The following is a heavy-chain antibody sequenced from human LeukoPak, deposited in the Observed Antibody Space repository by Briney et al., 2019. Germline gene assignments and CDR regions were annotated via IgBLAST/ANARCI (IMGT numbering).Heavy chain of an antibody. CDR2: ISAYNGDT. Sequence: ASAKVSSTPSRYTPTNYAVSTVREAPGPGLEWMGWISAYNGDTNYTPKLQGRVTMTTDTSTSTACMALRSVRSAAKALYYFRRAWGEDIAARPYYFDDWGQGCLVTVSS. CDR1: RYTPTNYA. D-gene: IGHD6-6*01. J-gene: IGHJ4*02. CDR3: RRAWGEDIAARPYYFDD. V-gene: IGHV1-18*01.